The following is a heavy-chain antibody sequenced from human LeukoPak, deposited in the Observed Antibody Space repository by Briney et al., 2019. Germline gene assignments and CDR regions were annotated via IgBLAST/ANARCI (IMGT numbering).Heavy chain of an antibody. Sequence: GGSLRLSCAASGFTFSSYGMHWVRQAPGKGLEWVAVIWYDGSNKYYADSVKGRFTISRDNSKNTLYLQMNSLRAEDTAVYYCAKLYSSSSEEDYWGQGTLVTVSS. CDR1: GFTFSSYG. D-gene: IGHD6-6*01. CDR3: AKLYSSSSEEDY. CDR2: IWYDGSNK. J-gene: IGHJ4*02. V-gene: IGHV3-30*02.